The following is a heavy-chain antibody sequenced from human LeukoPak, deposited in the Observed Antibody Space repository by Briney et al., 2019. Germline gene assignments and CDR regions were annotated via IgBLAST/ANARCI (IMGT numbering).Heavy chain of an antibody. D-gene: IGHD6-19*01. CDR1: GFTFDDYA. CDR3: AKDTEPGIAVAGYFDY. Sequence: GGSLRLSCAASGFTFDDYAMHWVRQAPGKGLEWVSGISWSSGSIGYADSVKGRFTISRDNAKNSLYLQMNSLRAEDTALYYCAKDTEPGIAVAGYFDYWGQGTLVTVSS. CDR2: ISWSSGSI. J-gene: IGHJ4*02. V-gene: IGHV3-9*01.